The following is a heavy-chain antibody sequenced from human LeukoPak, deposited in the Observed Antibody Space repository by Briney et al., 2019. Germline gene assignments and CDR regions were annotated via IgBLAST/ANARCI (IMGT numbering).Heavy chain of an antibody. D-gene: IGHD6-6*01. CDR2: IIPIFGTA. CDR1: GGTFSSYA. Sequence: SVKVSCKASGGTFSSYAVSWVRQAPGQGLEWMGGIIPIFGTANYAQKFQGRVTITADESTSTAYMELSSLRSEDTAVYYCARGASHAEYFQHWGQGTLVTVSS. CDR3: ARGASHAEYFQH. J-gene: IGHJ1*01. V-gene: IGHV1-69*13.